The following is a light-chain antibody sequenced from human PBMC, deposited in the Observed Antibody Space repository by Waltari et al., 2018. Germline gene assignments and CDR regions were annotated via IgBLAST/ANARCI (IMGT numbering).Light chain of an antibody. CDR1: SRDMGFYNY. V-gene: IGLV2-14*01. Sequence: QSALTQPTSVSGSPGQSINISCTGTSRDMGFYNYVSWYQQYPGKVHQLLIYYVHDRPSGVSSRFSGSKSGNTASLTISGLQADDEADYYCNSYTGSSSWVFGGGTKLTVL. CDR3: NSYTGSSSWV. J-gene: IGLJ3*02. CDR2: YVH.